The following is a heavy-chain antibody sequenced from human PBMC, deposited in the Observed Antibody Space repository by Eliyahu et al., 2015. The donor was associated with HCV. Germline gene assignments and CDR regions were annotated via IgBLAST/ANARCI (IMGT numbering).Heavy chain of an antibody. D-gene: IGHD1-1*01. CDR2: INPNTGGI. CDR1: GYSFTDYC. J-gene: IGHJ3*01. V-gene: IGHV1-2*06. Sequence: QVQLVQSGAEVKKPGASVKVSCXASGYSFTDYCLHWXRQAPGQGLEWMGRINPNTGGINYAQKFQGRVAMTRDTSSSTVYMALTRLRSDDTAVYYCARDRDSANWKEGFDFWGLGTMVSVSS. CDR3: ARDRDSANWKEGFDF.